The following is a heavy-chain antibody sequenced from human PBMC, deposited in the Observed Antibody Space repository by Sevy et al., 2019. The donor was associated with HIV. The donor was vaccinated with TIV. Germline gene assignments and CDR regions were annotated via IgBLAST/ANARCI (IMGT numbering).Heavy chain of an antibody. V-gene: IGHV3-30*02. CDR3: VKDRCSDAGCPRGYFEH. Sequence: GGSLRLSCAASGFSFSSYGMHWVRQPLGKGLEWVAFVHFDGNEKWYADSGKGRFTISRDNSKGTIFLQMDSLRIEDTAIYYCVKDRCSDAGCPRGYFEHWGQGTLVTVSS. CDR2: VHFDGNEK. D-gene: IGHD2-15*01. CDR1: GFSFSSYG. J-gene: IGHJ4*02.